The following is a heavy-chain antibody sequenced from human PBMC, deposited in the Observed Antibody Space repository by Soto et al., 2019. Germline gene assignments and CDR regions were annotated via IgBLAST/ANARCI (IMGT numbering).Heavy chain of an antibody. CDR2: ISAYNGNT. CDR3: ARDRDSSGWHPHSYAMDV. V-gene: IGHV1-18*01. CDR1: GYTFTSYG. Sequence: GASVKVSCKASGYTFTSYGISWVRQAPGQGLEWMGWISAYNGNTSYAQNLQGRVTMTTETSTSTAYMELRSLRSDDTAVYYCARDRDSSGWHPHSYAMDVWGQGTTVTVSS. J-gene: IGHJ6*02. D-gene: IGHD6-19*01.